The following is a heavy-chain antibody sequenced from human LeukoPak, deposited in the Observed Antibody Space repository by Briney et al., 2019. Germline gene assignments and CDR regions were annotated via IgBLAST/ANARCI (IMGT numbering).Heavy chain of an antibody. D-gene: IGHD3-3*01. V-gene: IGHV1-69*05. CDR2: IIPIFGTA. Sequence: ASVKVSCKASGYTFTSYYMHWVRQAPGQGLEWMGGIIPIFGTANYAQKFQGRVTITTDESTSTAYMELSSLRSEDTAVYYCTTDNPLISIFGVVTLDHWGQGTLVTVSS. J-gene: IGHJ4*02. CDR3: TTDNPLISIFGVVTLDH. CDR1: GYTFTSYY.